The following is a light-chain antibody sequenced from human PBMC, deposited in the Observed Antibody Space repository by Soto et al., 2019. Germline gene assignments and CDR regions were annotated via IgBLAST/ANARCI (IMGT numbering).Light chain of an antibody. CDR3: CSSAGSYTYV. J-gene: IGLJ1*01. Sequence: QSALTQPRSVSASPGQSVTISCTGTSSDVGAYNYVSWYQQHPGKAPKLMISDVSKRPSGVPDRFSGSRSGNTASLTISGLQAEDEADYYCCSSAGSYTYVFGTGTKLTVL. V-gene: IGLV2-11*01. CDR2: DVS. CDR1: SSDVGAYNY.